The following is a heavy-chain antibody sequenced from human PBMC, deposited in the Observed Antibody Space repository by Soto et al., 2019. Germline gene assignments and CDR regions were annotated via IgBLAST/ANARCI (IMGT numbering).Heavy chain of an antibody. Sequence: GASVKVSCKASGYTFTSYVISWVRQAPGQGLEWMGWISAYNGNTNYAQKLQGRVTMTTDTSTSTAYMELRSLRSDDTAVYYCARVDYYDSSGYYYVDAFDIWGQGTMVTVSS. V-gene: IGHV1-18*04. CDR3: ARVDYYDSSGYYYVDAFDI. J-gene: IGHJ3*02. D-gene: IGHD3-22*01. CDR2: ISAYNGNT. CDR1: GYTFTSYV.